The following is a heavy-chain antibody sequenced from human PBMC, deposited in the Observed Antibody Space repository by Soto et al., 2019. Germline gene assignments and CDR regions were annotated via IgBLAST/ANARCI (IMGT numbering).Heavy chain of an antibody. CDR3: ARGVWSLYYYDSSGYYFAFDI. CDR1: GGTFSSYA. CDR2: IIPIFGTA. Sequence: SVKVSCKASGGTFSSYAISWVRQAPGQGLEWMGGIIPIFGTANYAQKLQGRVTITADKSTSTAYMELSSLRSEDTAVYYCARGVWSLYYYDSSGYYFAFDIWGQGTMVTVSS. V-gene: IGHV1-69*06. J-gene: IGHJ3*02. D-gene: IGHD3-22*01.